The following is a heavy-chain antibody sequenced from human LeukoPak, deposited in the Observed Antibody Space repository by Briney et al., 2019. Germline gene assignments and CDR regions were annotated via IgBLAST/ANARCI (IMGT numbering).Heavy chain of an antibody. V-gene: IGHV3-74*01. CDR1: GFTFSSYW. Sequence: GGSLRLSCSVSGFTFSSYWMHWVRQAPGKGLVWVSRINTDGTITNYADSVKGRFTISRDNAKNTLYLQMNSLGAEDTAVYYCARDGVSGFYGYWGLGTLVTVSS. CDR3: ARDGVSGFYGY. J-gene: IGHJ4*02. D-gene: IGHD3-22*01. CDR2: INTDGTIT.